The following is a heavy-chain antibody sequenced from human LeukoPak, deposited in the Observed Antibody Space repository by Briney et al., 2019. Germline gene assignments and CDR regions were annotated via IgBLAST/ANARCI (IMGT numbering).Heavy chain of an antibody. CDR2: IYHSGST. J-gene: IGHJ4*02. V-gene: IGHV4-4*02. CDR1: GGSISSSSGNC. CDR3: ARNGGNSDFDY. Sequence: SETLSLTCAVSGGSISSSSGNCWTWVRQPPGKGLEWIGEIYHSGSTNYNPSLKSRVAMLLDKSKNQFSLKLSSVTAADTAVYYCARNGGNSDFDYWGQGTLVTVSS. D-gene: IGHD4-23*01.